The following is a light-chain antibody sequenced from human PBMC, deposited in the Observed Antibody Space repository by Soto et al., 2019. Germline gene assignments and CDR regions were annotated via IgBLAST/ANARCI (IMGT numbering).Light chain of an antibody. J-gene: IGKJ3*01. Sequence: DIQMTQSPSTLSASAGDRVIITCLASQSISPWLAWYQQKPGKAPQVLIYKTSILQGGVPSRFSGSGSGTEFTLTISSLQPDDFAAYYCQQYLSYPFTFGPGTTVD. CDR2: KTS. CDR1: QSISPW. V-gene: IGKV1-5*03. CDR3: QQYLSYPFT.